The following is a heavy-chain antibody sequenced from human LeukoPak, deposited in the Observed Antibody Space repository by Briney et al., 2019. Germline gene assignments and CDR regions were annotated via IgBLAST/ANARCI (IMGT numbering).Heavy chain of an antibody. CDR2: IHPSGST. J-gene: IGHJ4*02. V-gene: IGHV4-4*07. Sequence: SETLSLTCTVSGDSISSYYWSWIRQPAGKGLEWIGRIHPSGSTNYNTSLKSRVTLSVDTSKNQFSLKLYSVTAADTAVYYCARGPPPDFDYWGRGTLVTVSS. CDR3: ARGPPPDFDY. CDR1: GDSISSYY.